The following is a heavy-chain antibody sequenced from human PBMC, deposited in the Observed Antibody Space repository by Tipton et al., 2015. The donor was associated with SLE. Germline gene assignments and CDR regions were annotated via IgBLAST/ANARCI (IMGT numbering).Heavy chain of an antibody. Sequence: TLSLTCSVSGGSISSTTSYWGWIRQAPGKGLEWIGNVYFRGSTYYSPSLRSRITLSVDTSKNQFSLNMTSLTATDTAVYYCARRGMSTGAFDVWGQGTMVTVSS. CDR2: VYFRGST. J-gene: IGHJ3*01. D-gene: IGHD3-16*01. V-gene: IGHV4-39*01. CDR3: ARRGMSTGAFDV. CDR1: GGSISSTTSY.